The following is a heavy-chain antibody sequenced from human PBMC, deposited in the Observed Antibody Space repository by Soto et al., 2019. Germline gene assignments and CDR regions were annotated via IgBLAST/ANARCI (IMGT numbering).Heavy chain of an antibody. D-gene: IGHD2-2*01. V-gene: IGHV3-7*01. CDR1: GFTFSSYW. Sequence: GGSLRLSCAASGFTFSSYWMSWVRQAPGKGLEWVANIKQDGSEKYYVDSVKGRFTISSDNAKNSLYLQMNSLRAEDTAVYYCARGLPSSTFYYYMDVWGKGTTVTVSS. CDR3: ARGLPSSTFYYYMDV. CDR2: IKQDGSEK. J-gene: IGHJ6*03.